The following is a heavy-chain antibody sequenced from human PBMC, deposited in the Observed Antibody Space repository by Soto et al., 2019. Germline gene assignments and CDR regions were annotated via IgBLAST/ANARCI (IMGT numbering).Heavy chain of an antibody. J-gene: IGHJ5*02. CDR1: GGSISSFY. CDR2: ISHRGST. Sequence: SETLSLTCTVSGGSISSFYWSWIRQPPGKGLEWVGYISHRGSTNYNPSLKSRVTISVDTSKNQFSLELRSVTAADTAVYYCASYQQLVSAGWFDPWGQGTLVTVSS. V-gene: IGHV4-59*01. D-gene: IGHD6-13*01. CDR3: ASYQQLVSAGWFDP.